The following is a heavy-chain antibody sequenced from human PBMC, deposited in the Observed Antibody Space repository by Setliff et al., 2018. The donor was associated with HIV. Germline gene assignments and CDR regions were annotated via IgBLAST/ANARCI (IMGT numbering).Heavy chain of an antibody. Sequence: PGGSLRPSCAASGFSFDDYAMYWVRQAPGKGLEWVSTITSDGGSSFYADSLKGRFTISRDNSKNSLYLQMNSLRVDDSAFYHCVKGPSTSSWAVTWDAFDIWGQGTPVTVSS. CDR2: ITSDGGSS. CDR1: GFSFDDYA. CDR3: VKGPSTSSWAVTWDAFDI. J-gene: IGHJ3*02. V-gene: IGHV3-43D*03. D-gene: IGHD6-13*01.